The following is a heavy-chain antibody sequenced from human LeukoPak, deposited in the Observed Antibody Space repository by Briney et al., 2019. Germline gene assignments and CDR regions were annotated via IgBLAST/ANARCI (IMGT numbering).Heavy chain of an antibody. CDR2: ISANNGNTKYNT. J-gene: IGHJ4*02. CDR1: GYTFTSYG. D-gene: IGHD1-26*01. V-gene: IGHV1-18*01. CDR3: ARDRDRSGSQSY. Sequence: ASVKVSCKASGYTFTSYGISWVRQAPGQGLAWMGWISANNGNTKYNTKYAQNLQGRVTMTTDISTSTAYMELRTLRSDDTAVYYCARDRDRSGSQSYWGQGTLVTVSS.